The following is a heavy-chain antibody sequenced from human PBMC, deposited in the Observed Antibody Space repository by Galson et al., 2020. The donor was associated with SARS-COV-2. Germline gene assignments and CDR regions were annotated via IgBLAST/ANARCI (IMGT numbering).Heavy chain of an antibody. CDR3: AKDNCSSTSCYPPFYYYYMDV. CDR2: ISWNSGSI. J-gene: IGHJ6*03. V-gene: IGHV3-9*01. Sequence: GGSLRLSCAASGFTFDDYAMHWVRQAPGKGLEWVSGISWNSGSIGYADSVKGRFTISRDNAKNSLYLQMNSLRAEDTALYYCAKDNCSSTSCYPPFYYYYMDVWGKGTTVTVSS. D-gene: IGHD2-2*01. CDR1: GFTFDDYA.